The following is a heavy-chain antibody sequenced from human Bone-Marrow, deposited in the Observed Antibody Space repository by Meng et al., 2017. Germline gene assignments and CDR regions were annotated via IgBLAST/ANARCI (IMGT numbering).Heavy chain of an antibody. V-gene: IGHV3-21*01. Sequence: GESLKISCAASGFTFSAYTMHWVRQVPGKGLEWVSSISGNTRYIYYGDSVKGRFTISRDNAKNSLYLQMNSLRAEDTAVYYCARDGEDTYYDILTGYLSPPIDYWGQGTLVTVSS. D-gene: IGHD3-9*01. CDR1: GFTFSAYT. CDR2: ISGNTRYI. CDR3: ARDGEDTYYDILTGYLSPPIDY. J-gene: IGHJ4*02.